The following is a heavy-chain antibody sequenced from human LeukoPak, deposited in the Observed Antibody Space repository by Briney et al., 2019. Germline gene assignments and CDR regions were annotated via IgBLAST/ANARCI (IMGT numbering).Heavy chain of an antibody. V-gene: IGHV4-30-2*01. Sequence: SETLSLTCAVSGGSISSGGYSWSWIRQPPGKGLEWIGYIYHSGSTYYNPSLKSRVTISVDRSKNQFSLKLSSATAADTAVYYCARASVDYGDYDYWGQGTLVTVSS. D-gene: IGHD4-17*01. CDR3: ARASVDYGDYDY. CDR1: GGSISSGGYS. J-gene: IGHJ4*02. CDR2: IYHSGST.